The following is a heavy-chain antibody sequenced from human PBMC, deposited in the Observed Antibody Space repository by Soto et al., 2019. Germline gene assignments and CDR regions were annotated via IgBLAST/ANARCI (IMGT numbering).Heavy chain of an antibody. V-gene: IGHV3-21*01. D-gene: IGHD3-22*01. CDR1: GFTFSSYS. CDR3: ARCITYYYDSIGYPDS. Sequence: GGSLRLSCAASGFTFSSYSMNWVRQAPGKGLEWVSSISSSSSYIYYADSVKGRFTISRDNAKNSLDLQMNSLRAEDTAVYFCARCITYYYDSIGYPDSGGRGTLAPFSS. J-gene: IGHJ5*01. CDR2: ISSSSSYI.